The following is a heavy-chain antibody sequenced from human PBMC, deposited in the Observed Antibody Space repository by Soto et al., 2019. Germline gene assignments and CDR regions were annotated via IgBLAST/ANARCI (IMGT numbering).Heavy chain of an antibody. D-gene: IGHD3-3*02. Sequence: PGGSLRLSCAASGFPFSSYWIHWVRQAPGKGLVWVSRINGDGSSTSYADSVKGRFTISRDNAKNTLYLQMNSLRAEDTAVYYCGRGTSTYFNFWGQGTLVTVSS. CDR2: INGDGSST. CDR1: GFPFSSYW. CDR3: GRGTSTYFNF. V-gene: IGHV3-74*01. J-gene: IGHJ4*02.